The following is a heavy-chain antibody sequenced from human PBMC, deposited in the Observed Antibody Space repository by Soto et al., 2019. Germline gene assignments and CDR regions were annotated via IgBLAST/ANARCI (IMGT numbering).Heavy chain of an antibody. Sequence: GPVKVSCKASGYTFTSYGISWVRQAPGQGLEWMGWISAYNGNTNYAQKLQGRVTMTTDTSTSTAYMELRSLRSDDTAVYYCARDLSGTSFDYWGQGTLVTVSS. CDR3: ARDLSGTSFDY. CDR2: ISAYNGNT. D-gene: IGHD1-26*01. CDR1: GYTFTSYG. V-gene: IGHV1-18*01. J-gene: IGHJ4*02.